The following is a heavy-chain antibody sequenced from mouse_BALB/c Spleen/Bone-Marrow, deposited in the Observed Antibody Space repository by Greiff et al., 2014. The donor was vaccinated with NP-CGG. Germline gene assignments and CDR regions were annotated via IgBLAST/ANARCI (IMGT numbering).Heavy chain of an antibody. CDR1: GYTFTSYV. CDR3: ARSLYGYDWYFDV. D-gene: IGHD2-2*01. V-gene: IGHV1-14*01. CDR2: INPYNDNT. J-gene: IGHJ1*01. Sequence: EVQLQQSGPELVKPGASVKMSCKASGYTFTSYVMHWVKQKPGQGLEWIGNINPYNDNTKYNEKFKGKATLTSDKSSSTAYMELSNLTSEDSAVYYCARSLYGYDWYFDVWGAGTTVTVSS.